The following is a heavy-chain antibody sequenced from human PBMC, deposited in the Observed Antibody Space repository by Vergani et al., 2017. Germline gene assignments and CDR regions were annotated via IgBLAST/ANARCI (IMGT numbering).Heavy chain of an antibody. CDR2: INPNSGGP. CDR3: ASISGEYCSSTSCYLYYYMDV. V-gene: IGHV1-2*06. D-gene: IGHD2-2*01. J-gene: IGHJ6*03. Sequence: QVQLVQSGAEVKKPGASVKVSCKASGYTFTGYYMHWVRQAPGQGLEWMGRINPNSGGPNYAQKFQGRVTMTRDTSISTAYMELSRLRSDDTAVYYCASISGEYCSSTSCYLYYYMDVWGKGTTVTVSS. CDR1: GYTFTGYY.